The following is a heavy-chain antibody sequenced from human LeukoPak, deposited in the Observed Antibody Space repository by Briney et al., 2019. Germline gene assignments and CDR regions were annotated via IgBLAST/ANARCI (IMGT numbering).Heavy chain of an antibody. J-gene: IGHJ5*02. CDR2: INPNSGGT. V-gene: IGHV1-2*02. CDR1: GYTYTGYY. Sequence: ASVKVSCKASGYTYTGYYMHWVRQAPGQGLEWMGWINPNSGGTNYAQKFQGRVTMTRDTSISTAYMELTRLRSDDTAVYYCARGDLAYCGGDCYNNPHWFDPWGQGTLVTVSS. D-gene: IGHD2-21*02. CDR3: ARGDLAYCGGDCYNNPHWFDP.